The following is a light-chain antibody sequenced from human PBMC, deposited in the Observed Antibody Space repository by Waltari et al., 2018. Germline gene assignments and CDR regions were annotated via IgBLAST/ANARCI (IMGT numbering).Light chain of an antibody. CDR1: QDIRSD. CDR2: TAS. CDR3: LQHNSYPLT. V-gene: IGKV1-17*01. Sequence: DIQMTQSPSSLSASVGDRVTVTCRASQDIRSDLAWYQQKPGKAPKRLIYTASILQSGIPSRFSGSGSGTEFSLTITSLQPEYFATYYCLQHNSYPLTFGGGTKVEI. J-gene: IGKJ4*01.